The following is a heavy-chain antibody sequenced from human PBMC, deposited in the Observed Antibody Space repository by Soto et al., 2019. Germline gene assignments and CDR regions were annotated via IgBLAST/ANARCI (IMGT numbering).Heavy chain of an antibody. D-gene: IGHD3-16*01. CDR1: GGTFSTFG. CDR3: ARTAPMDAGDKYYYDF. Sequence: QVQLVQSGAEVKKTGSSVKVSCKTSGGTFSTFGISWVRQAPGQGLEWMGGIIPFFGTAEYSQKFEDRITITADESTNTVYMDRRSLTSVETAIYYCARTAPMDAGDKYYYDFWGQGALVTVSS. CDR2: IIPFFGTA. V-gene: IGHV1-69*01. J-gene: IGHJ4*02.